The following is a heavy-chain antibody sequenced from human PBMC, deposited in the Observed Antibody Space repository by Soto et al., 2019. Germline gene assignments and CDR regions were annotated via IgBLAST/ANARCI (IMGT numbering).Heavy chain of an antibody. V-gene: IGHV3-11*01. CDR3: ARDIRFSVDYIWGSYRSNLLDY. CDR1: GFTFSDYY. D-gene: IGHD3-16*02. Sequence: GGSLRLSCAASGFTFSDYYMSWIRQAPGKGLEWVSYISSSGIIIYYADSVKGRFTISRDNAKNSLYLQMNSLRTEDTAVYYCARDIRFSVDYIWGSYRSNLLDYSGQGSLVIGSS. CDR2: ISSSGIII. J-gene: IGHJ4*02.